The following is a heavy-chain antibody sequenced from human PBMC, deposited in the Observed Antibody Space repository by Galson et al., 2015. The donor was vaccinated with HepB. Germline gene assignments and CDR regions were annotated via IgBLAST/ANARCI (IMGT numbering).Heavy chain of an antibody. J-gene: IGHJ6*02. CDR1: GFTFSNAW. V-gene: IGHV3-15*01. D-gene: IGHD3-16*01. Sequence: SLRLSCAGSGFTFSNAWMSWVRQAPGKGLEWVGRIKSNIDGGTTDYAAAVKGRFILSRDDSKNTLSLQMNTLKTEDTAVYYCTTDPMMLFRAMDVWGQGTAVTVSS. CDR3: TTDPMMLFRAMDV. CDR2: IKSNIDGGTT.